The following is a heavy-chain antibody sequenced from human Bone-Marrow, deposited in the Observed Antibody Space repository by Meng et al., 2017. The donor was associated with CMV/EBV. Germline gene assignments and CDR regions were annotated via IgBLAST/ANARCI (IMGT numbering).Heavy chain of an antibody. CDR3: ARTYRSSSYYYYGMDV. CDR2: IYYSGST. J-gene: IGHJ6*02. D-gene: IGHD6-6*01. CDR1: GGSIISSSHY. Sequence: GSLRLCCFVSGGSIISSSHYWGWVRQPPGKGLEWIGSIYYSGSTYINPSLKSRVTMSVDTSKNQFSLKLSSVTAADTAVYYCARTYRSSSYYYYGMDVLGQGHTVTFSS. V-gene: IGHV4-39*07.